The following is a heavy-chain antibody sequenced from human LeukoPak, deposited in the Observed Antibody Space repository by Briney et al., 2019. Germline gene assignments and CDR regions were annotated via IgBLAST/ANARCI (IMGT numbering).Heavy chain of an antibody. D-gene: IGHD7-27*01. Sequence: SQTLSLTCAISGDSVSSNSAAWNWIRQSPSRGLQWLGRTYYRSKWYTDYALSVRSRVNINPDTFKNQFSLQLNSVTPEDTAVYYCARDPSNWGNAFDIWGQGTMVTVSS. CDR1: GDSVSSNSAA. CDR3: ARDPSNWGNAFDI. CDR2: TYYRSKWYT. V-gene: IGHV6-1*01. J-gene: IGHJ3*02.